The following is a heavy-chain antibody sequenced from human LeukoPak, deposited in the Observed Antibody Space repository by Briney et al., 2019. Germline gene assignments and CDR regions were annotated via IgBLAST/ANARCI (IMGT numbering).Heavy chain of an antibody. Sequence: SETLSLTCTVSGGSISSYYWSWIRQPPGKGLEWIGYIYYSGSTYYNPSLKSRVTISVDTSKNQFSLKLSSVTAADTAVYYCARGDDYDFWSGNIHAGFDPWGQGTLVTVSS. CDR1: GGSISSYY. V-gene: IGHV4-59*06. CDR2: IYYSGST. CDR3: ARGDDYDFWSGNIHAGFDP. J-gene: IGHJ5*02. D-gene: IGHD3-3*01.